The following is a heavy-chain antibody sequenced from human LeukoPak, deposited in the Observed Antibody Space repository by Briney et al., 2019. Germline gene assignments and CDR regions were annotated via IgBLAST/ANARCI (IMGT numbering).Heavy chain of an antibody. J-gene: IGHJ4*02. CDR3: AKDRGYYGSGNNFDY. Sequence: GSLRLSCAASGFTFSSYAMSWVRQAPGKGLEWVSAISGSGGSTYYADSVKGRFTISRDNSKNTLYLQMNSLRAEDTAVYYCAKDRGYYGSGNNFDYWGQGTLVTVSS. D-gene: IGHD3-10*01. CDR2: ISGSGGST. CDR1: GFTFSSYA. V-gene: IGHV3-23*01.